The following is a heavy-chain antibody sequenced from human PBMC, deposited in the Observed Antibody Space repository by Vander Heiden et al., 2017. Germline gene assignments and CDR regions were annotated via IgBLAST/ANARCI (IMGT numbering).Heavy chain of an antibody. V-gene: IGHV2-5*01. CDR3: AHRQMSTFDF. J-gene: IGHJ5*01. CDR2: IYGNDDK. CDR1: GFSLSTGGVA. Sequence: QITLKESGPTLVKPTQTLTLTCTFSGFSLSTGGVAVGWIRQPPGKALEWLALIYGNDDKLYRPSLKSRLTVTKDTSKNQAVLTMTSMDPVDTARYYCAHRQMSTFDFWGRGTLVTVSS.